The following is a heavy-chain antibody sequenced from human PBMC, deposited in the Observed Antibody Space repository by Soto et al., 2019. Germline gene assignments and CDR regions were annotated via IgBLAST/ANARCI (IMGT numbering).Heavy chain of an antibody. Sequence: GSLRLSCAASGFTFSDYYMSWIRQAPGKGLEWVSAISPSGSTIYYADSVKGRFTISRDNAKNSLYLQVNSLRAEDTAVYFCERDPSYGGGFDYWGQGSLDTVSS. D-gene: IGHD3-10*01. CDR1: GFTFSDYY. V-gene: IGHV3-11*01. J-gene: IGHJ4*02. CDR3: ERDPSYGGGFDY. CDR2: ISPSGSTI.